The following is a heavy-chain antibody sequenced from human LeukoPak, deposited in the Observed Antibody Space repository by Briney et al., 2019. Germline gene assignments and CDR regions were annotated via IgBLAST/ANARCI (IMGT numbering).Heavy chain of an antibody. Sequence: GGSLRLSCAASGFTFSSYAMSWVRQAPGKGLEWVSAISAGGDSTYYADSVRGRFTISRDKSENTLYLQMNSLRGEDTAMYYCAKSTPVAYLDKGWYLCCGFYNWGQGTKVHVS. CDR3: AKSTPVAYLDKGWYLCCGFYN. CDR1: GFTFSSYA. CDR2: ISAGGDST. J-gene: IGHJ3*02. D-gene: IGHD4-17*01. V-gene: IGHV3-23*01.